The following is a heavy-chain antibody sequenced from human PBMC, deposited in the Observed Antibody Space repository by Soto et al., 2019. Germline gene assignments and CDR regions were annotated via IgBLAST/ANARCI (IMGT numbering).Heavy chain of an antibody. CDR1: GYAFSAYH. Sequence: QVRLVQSGAEVMKPGASVKVSCESFGYAFSAYHMHWVRQAPGQGLEWLGVINPTGDSTTYPQKFQGSVTVTRDTSTSTVTMELRDLKSEDTAVYYCARTGGLTSFDVWGQGTMVTVSS. J-gene: IGHJ3*01. CDR3: ARTGGLTSFDV. D-gene: IGHD2-8*02. V-gene: IGHV1-46*01. CDR2: INPTGDST.